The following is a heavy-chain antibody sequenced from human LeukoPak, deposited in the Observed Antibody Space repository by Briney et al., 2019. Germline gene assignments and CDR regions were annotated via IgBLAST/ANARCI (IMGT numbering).Heavy chain of an antibody. CDR1: GGSISSGGYY. V-gene: IGHV4-30-2*01. J-gene: IGHJ3*02. D-gene: IGHD3-22*01. Sequence: SQTRSLTCTVSGGSISSGGYYWSWIRQHPGKGLEWIGYIYHSGSTYYNPSLQSRVTISVDRSKNQFSLKLSSLTAADTAVYYCARSYDSSGYLDAFDIWGQGTMVTVSS. CDR3: ARSYDSSGYLDAFDI. CDR2: IYHSGST.